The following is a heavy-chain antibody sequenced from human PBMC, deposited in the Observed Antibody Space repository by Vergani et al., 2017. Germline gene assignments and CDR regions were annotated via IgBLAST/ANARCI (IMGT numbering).Heavy chain of an antibody. CDR3: ARGFLRITMVRGAPGGWFDP. Sequence: QVQLQESGPGLLKPSQTLSLTCAVYGGSFSGYYWSWIRQPPGKGLEWIGEINHSGSTNYNPSLKSRVTISVDTSKNQFSLKLSSVTAADTAVYYCARGFLRITMVRGAPGGWFDPWGQGTLVTVSS. CDR2: INHSGST. CDR1: GGSFSGYY. D-gene: IGHD3-10*01. J-gene: IGHJ5*02. V-gene: IGHV4-34*02.